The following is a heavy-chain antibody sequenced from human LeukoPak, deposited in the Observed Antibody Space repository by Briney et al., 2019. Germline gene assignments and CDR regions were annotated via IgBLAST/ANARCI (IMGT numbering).Heavy chain of an antibody. CDR1: GYTLTELS. V-gene: IGHV1-24*01. D-gene: IGHD3-3*01. Sequence: ASVTVSFKFSGYTLTELSMHWVRQAPGKGLEWMGGFDPEDGETIYAQKFQGRVTMTEDTSTDTAYMELSSLRSEDTAVYYCATGTRFFEAYYYYYMDVWGKGTTVTVSS. CDR2: FDPEDGET. CDR3: ATGTRFFEAYYYYYMDV. J-gene: IGHJ6*03.